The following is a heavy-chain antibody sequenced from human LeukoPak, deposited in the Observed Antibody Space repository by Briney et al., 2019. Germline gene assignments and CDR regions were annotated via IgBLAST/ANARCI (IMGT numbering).Heavy chain of an antibody. V-gene: IGHV3-23*01. D-gene: IGHD3-9*01. CDR2: ISGSGRST. CDR1: GFTFSSYA. J-gene: IGHJ4*02. Sequence: GGSLRLSCAASGFTFSSYAVSCVRQAPGKGLEWGSGISGSGRSTYYADSVKGRFTISRDNSKNTLYLQMNRLRAEDTAVYYCAKFESYYFDYWGQGTLVTVSS. CDR3: AKFESYYFDY.